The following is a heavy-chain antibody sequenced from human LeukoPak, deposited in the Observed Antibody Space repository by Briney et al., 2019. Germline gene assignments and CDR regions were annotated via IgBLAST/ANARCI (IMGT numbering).Heavy chain of an antibody. CDR1: GGSISSYY. V-gene: IGHV4-59*01. Sequence: SETLSLTCTVSGGSISSYYWSWIRQPPGKGLEWIGYIYYSGSTNYNPSLKSRVTISVDTSKNQFSQKLSSVTAADTAVYYCARDSHPGGWLGYWGQGTLVTVSP. CDR2: IYYSGST. D-gene: IGHD3-16*01. J-gene: IGHJ4*02. CDR3: ARDSHPGGWLGY.